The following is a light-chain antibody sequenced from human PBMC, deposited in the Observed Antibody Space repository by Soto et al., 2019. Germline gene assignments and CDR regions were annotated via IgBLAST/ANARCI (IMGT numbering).Light chain of an antibody. CDR3: QQYGSSPRT. J-gene: IGKJ1*01. CDR2: GAS. CDR1: QSVSSNS. V-gene: IGKV3-20*01. Sequence: EIVLTQSPGTLSLSPGDRATLSCRASQSVSSNSLAWYQQKAGQAPRLLIYGASIRATGIPDRFSGSGSGTDFTLTIRRLEPEDFAGYFCQQYGSSPRTFGQGTKVEI.